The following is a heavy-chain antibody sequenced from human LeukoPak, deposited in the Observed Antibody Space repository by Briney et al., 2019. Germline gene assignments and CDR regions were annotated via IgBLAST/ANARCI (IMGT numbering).Heavy chain of an antibody. CDR1: GGSFSGYY. CDR2: INHSGST. Sequence: SETLSLTCAVYGGSFSGYYWSWIRQPPGKGLEWIGEINHSGSTNYNPSLKSRVTISVDKSKNQFSLKLSSVTAADTAVYYCARSMDYYDSSGDAFDIWGQGTMVTVSS. J-gene: IGHJ3*02. CDR3: ARSMDYYDSSGDAFDI. D-gene: IGHD3-22*01. V-gene: IGHV4-34*01.